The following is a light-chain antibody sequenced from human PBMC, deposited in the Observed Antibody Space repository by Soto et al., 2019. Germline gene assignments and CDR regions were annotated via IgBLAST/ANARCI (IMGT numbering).Light chain of an antibody. CDR3: QQYTDWPTT. CDR1: QSVRTT. CDR2: DAS. V-gene: IGKV3-15*01. J-gene: IGKJ1*01. Sequence: IVMTQSPATLSVSPGARAPLSCRARQSVRTTVAWYPQRPGQAPRLLIYDASTRATGVPARFSGGGSGTDFTPTVTSLQSEDFGIYYCQQYTDWPTTFGQGTKVDIK.